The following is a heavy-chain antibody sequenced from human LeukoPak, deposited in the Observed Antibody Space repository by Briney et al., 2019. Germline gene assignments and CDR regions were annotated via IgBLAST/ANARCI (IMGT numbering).Heavy chain of an antibody. CDR2: IYTSGST. J-gene: IGHJ5*02. V-gene: IGHV4-4*07. CDR3: ARDVHDFWSGSEGWFDP. CDR1: GGSISSYY. Sequence: SETLSLTCTVSGGSISSYYWSWIRQPAGKGLEWIGRIYTSGSTNYNPSLESRVTMSVDTSKNQFSLKLSSVTAADTAVYYCARDVHDFWSGSEGWFDPWGQGTLVTVSS. D-gene: IGHD3-3*01.